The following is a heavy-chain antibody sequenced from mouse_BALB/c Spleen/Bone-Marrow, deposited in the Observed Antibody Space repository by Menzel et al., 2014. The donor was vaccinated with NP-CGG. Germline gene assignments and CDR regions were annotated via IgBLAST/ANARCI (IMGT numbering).Heavy chain of an antibody. Sequence: VQLQQSGAELMKPGASVKISCKATGYTFSSYWIEWVKQRPGHGLEWIGEILPGSGTTNYNENFKGKATFTADTSSNTAYMQFSSLTSEDSAVYYCARDYRYDGAMDYWGQGTSVTVSS. D-gene: IGHD2-14*01. CDR3: ARDYRYDGAMDY. CDR2: ILPGSGTT. V-gene: IGHV1-9*01. J-gene: IGHJ4*01. CDR1: GYTFSSYW.